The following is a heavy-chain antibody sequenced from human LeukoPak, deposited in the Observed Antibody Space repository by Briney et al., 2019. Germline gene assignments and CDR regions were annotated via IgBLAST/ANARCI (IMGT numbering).Heavy chain of an antibody. CDR1: GFTFSSYS. Sequence: GGSLRLSCAASGFTFSSYSMNWVRQAPGKGLEWIPYISSSSSTKYYADSVKGRFTISRDNAKNSLYLQMNSLRAEDTAVYYCVREDGSSYYFNYWGQGSLVTVSS. V-gene: IGHV3-48*04. CDR2: ISSSSSTK. D-gene: IGHD1-26*01. J-gene: IGHJ4*02. CDR3: VREDGSSYYFNY.